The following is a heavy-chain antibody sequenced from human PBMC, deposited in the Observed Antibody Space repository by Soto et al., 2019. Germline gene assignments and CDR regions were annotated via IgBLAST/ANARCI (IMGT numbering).Heavy chain of an antibody. Sequence: SETLSLTCAVYGGSFSGYYWSWIRQPPGKGLEWIGEINHSGSTNYNPSLKSRVTISVDTSKNQFSLKLSSVTAADTAVYYCARGGYSGYDRGFDYWGQGTLVT. D-gene: IGHD5-12*01. CDR2: INHSGST. V-gene: IGHV4-34*01. CDR3: ARGGYSGYDRGFDY. J-gene: IGHJ4*02. CDR1: GGSFSGYY.